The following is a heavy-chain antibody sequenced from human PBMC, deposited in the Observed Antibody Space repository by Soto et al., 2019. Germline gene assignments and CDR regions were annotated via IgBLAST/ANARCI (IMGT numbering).Heavy chain of an antibody. J-gene: IGHJ4*01. CDR1: GYTFTSYG. D-gene: IGHD5-18*01. CDR2: ISAYNGNT. CDR3: AREGPGRYNYGLDY. Sequence: ASVKVPCKASGYTFTSYGISWVRQALGQGLEWMGWISAYNGNTNYAQKLQGRVTMTTDTSTSTAYMELRSLRSDDTAVYYCAREGPGRYNYGLDYWGHGTLVTVSS. V-gene: IGHV1-18*04.